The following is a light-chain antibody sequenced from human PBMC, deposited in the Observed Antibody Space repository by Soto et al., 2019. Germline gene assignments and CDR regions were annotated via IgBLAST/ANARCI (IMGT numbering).Light chain of an antibody. CDR3: HQAESFPLT. CDR1: QGINTW. Sequence: DLQMTQSPSSVSASVGDRVTITCRASQGINTWLAWYQQKPGKAPNLLIYTASSLQSGVSSRFSGSGSGTDFTLTISSLQPEDIATYYCHQAESFPLTFGPGTKVDIK. V-gene: IGKV1-12*01. CDR2: TAS. J-gene: IGKJ3*01.